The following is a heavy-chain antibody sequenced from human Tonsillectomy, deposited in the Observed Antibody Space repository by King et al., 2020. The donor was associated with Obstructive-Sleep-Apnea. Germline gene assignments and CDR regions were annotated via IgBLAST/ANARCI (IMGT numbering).Heavy chain of an antibody. V-gene: IGHV4-59*08. Sequence: VPLQESGPGLVKPSETLSLTCTVSGGSISSYYWSWIRQPPGKGLEWIGYIYYSGSTNYNPSLKSRVTISVDTSKNQSSLKLSSVTAADTAVYYCARQIGYCSGGSCSHFDYWGQGTLVTVSS. J-gene: IGHJ4*02. CDR1: GGSISSYY. CDR3: ARQIGYCSGGSCSHFDY. D-gene: IGHD2-15*01. CDR2: IYYSGST.